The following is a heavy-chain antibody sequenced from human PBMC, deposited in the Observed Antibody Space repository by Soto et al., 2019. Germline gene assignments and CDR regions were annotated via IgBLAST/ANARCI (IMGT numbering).Heavy chain of an antibody. V-gene: IGHV3-23*01. D-gene: IGHD2-8*02. CDR1: GFTFSSYA. CDR3: AKDPGWGTDGPPDY. Sequence: GGSLRLSCAASGFTFSSYAMSWVRQAPGKGLEWVSAISGSGGSTYYADSVKGRFTISRDNSKNTLYLQMNSLRAEDTAVYYCAKDPGWGTDGPPDYWGQGTLVTVSS. J-gene: IGHJ4*02. CDR2: ISGSGGST.